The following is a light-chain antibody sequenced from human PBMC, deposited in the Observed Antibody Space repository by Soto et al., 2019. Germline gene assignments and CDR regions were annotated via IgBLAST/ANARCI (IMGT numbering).Light chain of an antibody. CDR2: RAS. V-gene: IGKV1-5*03. CDR1: QSISSW. CDR3: QQYDTYST. J-gene: IGKJ1*01. Sequence: IQMTQSPSTLSASVGDRVTITCRASQSISSWLAWYQQRPGKAPKLLIYRASILESGVPSRFSGSGSGTEFTLTISSLQPDDFATYYCQQYDTYSTFGQGTKVDIK.